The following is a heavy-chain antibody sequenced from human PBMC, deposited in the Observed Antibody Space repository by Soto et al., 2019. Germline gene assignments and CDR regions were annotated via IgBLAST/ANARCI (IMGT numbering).Heavy chain of an antibody. V-gene: IGHV1-18*04. CDR3: ARVPTPTHGNSDKNTWFDP. Sequence: QVQLVQSGAEVTKPGASVKVSCKASGYTFTNFGINWVRQAPGQGLEWMGCISTYNGNTNYAPKLQGRVTMTTDTSTTTAYMESRSLRSDDTAVYYCARVPTPTHGNSDKNTWFDPWGQGTLVTVSS. CDR2: ISTYNGNT. D-gene: IGHD4-17*01. CDR1: GYTFTNFG. J-gene: IGHJ5*02.